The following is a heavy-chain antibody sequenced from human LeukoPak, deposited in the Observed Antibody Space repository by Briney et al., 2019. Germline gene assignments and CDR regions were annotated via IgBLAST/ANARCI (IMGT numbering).Heavy chain of an antibody. Sequence: GGCLRLSCAAAGVTFSSYGVHWVRQAPWKGLVWVLRINSDGSSTSYADSVKGRFTISRDNAKNTLYLQMNSLRAEDTAVYYCARVGYYDSRALDYWGQGTQVTVSS. V-gene: IGHV3-74*01. J-gene: IGHJ4*02. CDR3: ARVGYYDSRALDY. CDR2: INSDGSST. D-gene: IGHD3-22*01. CDR1: GVTFSSYG.